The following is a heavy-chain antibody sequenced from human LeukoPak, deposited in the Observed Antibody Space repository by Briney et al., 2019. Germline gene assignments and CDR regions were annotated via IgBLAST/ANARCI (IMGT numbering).Heavy chain of an antibody. CDR1: GYTFTSYD. CDR3: ARGLGPTYDYIWGSYRPSAEYFQH. Sequence: ASVKVSFKASGYTFTSYDSNWVRQATGQGLEWMGWMNPNSGNTGYAQKFQGRVTMTRNTSISTAYMELSSLRSEDTAVYYCARGLGPTYDYIWGSYRPSAEYFQHWGQGTLVTVSS. J-gene: IGHJ1*01. V-gene: IGHV1-8*01. CDR2: MNPNSGNT. D-gene: IGHD3-16*02.